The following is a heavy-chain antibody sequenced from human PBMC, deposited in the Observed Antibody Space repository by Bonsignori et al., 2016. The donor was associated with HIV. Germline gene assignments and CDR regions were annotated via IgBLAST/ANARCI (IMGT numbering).Heavy chain of an antibody. CDR1: GLTFGNYG. CDR3: ARENTNYAGLGV. D-gene: IGHD4-11*01. J-gene: IGHJ6*02. V-gene: IGHV3-23*04. CDR2: ITAGGSNT. Sequence: EVQLVESGGGSEQPGGSLRLSCAASGLTFGNYGMSWVRQAPGKGLEWVSGITAGGSNTNYANSVKGRFTISRDYLRSTLYLQMNSLRAEDTAVYYCARENTNYAGLGVWGQGTTVT.